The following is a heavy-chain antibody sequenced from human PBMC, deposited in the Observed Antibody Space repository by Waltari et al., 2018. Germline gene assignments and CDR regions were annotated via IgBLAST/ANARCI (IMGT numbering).Heavy chain of an antibody. D-gene: IGHD3-3*01. CDR3: ARGADL. CDR1: GFPLRGPW. V-gene: IGHV3-74*01. CDR2: IIGDGSTI. J-gene: IGHJ4*02. Sequence: DVQLVDSGGRLVQPGGSLRHSCAGPGFPLRGPWLPWVGPVPGKELVGFSRIIGDGSTINYADSGKGRFTIARDTAKNTLYLQMNSLRAEDTAVYYCARGADLRGQGILVTVSS.